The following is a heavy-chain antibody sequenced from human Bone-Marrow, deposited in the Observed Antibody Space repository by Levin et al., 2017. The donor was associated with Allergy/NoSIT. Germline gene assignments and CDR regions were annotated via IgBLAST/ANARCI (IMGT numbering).Heavy chain of an antibody. D-gene: IGHD6-19*01. CDR3: AKDRGWYGDAFDI. J-gene: IGHJ3*02. CDR2: LSRSGGNT. V-gene: IGHV3-23*01. Sequence: GESLKISCAASGFTFSRYGMSWVRQAPGRGLEWVSALSRSGGNTYYADSVKGRFTISRDNSKNTLFLQMNSLRVEDTAVYYCAKDRGWYGDAFDIWGQGTMVTVSS. CDR1: GFTFSRYG.